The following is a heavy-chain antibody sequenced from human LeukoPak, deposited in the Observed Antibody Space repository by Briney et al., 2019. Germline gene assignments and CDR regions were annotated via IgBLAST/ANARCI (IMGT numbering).Heavy chain of an antibody. J-gene: IGHJ6*03. V-gene: IGHV4-39*01. CDR2: IYDSGNE. Sequence: KPSETLSPTCTVSGGSISTSAFYWGWIRQPPGKGLEWIGSIYDSGNEFYNPSLKSRVTISADTSKNQFSLKLNSVTAADTAMYYCARQISDYYYYYMDVWGEGITVTVSS. D-gene: IGHD2/OR15-2a*01. CDR1: GGSISTSAFY. CDR3: ARQISDYYYYYMDV.